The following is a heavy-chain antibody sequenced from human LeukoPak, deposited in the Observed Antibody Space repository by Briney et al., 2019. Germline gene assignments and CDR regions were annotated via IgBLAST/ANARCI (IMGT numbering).Heavy chain of an antibody. CDR1: GFTITNYD. D-gene: IGHD4-17*01. CDR2: ISVSGGRT. J-gene: IGHJ4*02. Sequence: GASLTLSCAAFGFTITNYDLNWVRQAPGKGLEWVSGISVSGGRTFYADSVKGRFTISRDNSRNTLYLQMNSLRAEDTAVYYCAKVPWGDYNFLVYWGQEVLVTVSS. CDR3: AKVPWGDYNFLVY. V-gene: IGHV3-23*01.